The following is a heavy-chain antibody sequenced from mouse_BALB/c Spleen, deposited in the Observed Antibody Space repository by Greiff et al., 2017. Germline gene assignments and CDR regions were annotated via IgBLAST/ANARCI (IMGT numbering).Heavy chain of an antibody. CDR1: GFSLTSYG. V-gene: IGHV2-2*02. CDR3: ARSDGYSAWFAY. Sequence: VQLQQSGPGLVQPSQSLSITCTVSGFSLTSYGVHWVRQSPGKGLEWLGVIWSGGSTDYNAAFISRLSISKDNSKSQVFFKMNSLQANDTAIYYCARSDGYSAWFAYWGQGTLVTVSA. J-gene: IGHJ3*01. CDR2: IWSGGST. D-gene: IGHD2-3*01.